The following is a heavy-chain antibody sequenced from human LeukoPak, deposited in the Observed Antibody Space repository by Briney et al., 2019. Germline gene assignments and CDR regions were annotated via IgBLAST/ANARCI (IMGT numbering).Heavy chain of an antibody. CDR1: GFTFSSYE. D-gene: IGHD6-13*01. CDR2: ISSSGSTI. CDR3: ARVAEAAAFDY. Sequence: GGSLRLSCAASGFTFSSYEMHWVRQAPGKGLEWVSYISSSGSTIYYADSVKGRFTISRDNAKNSLYLQMNSLRADDTAVYYCARVAEAAAFDYWGQGTLVTVSS. J-gene: IGHJ4*02. V-gene: IGHV3-48*03.